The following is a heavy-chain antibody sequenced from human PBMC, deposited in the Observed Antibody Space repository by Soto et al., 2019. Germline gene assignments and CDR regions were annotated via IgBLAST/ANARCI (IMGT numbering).Heavy chain of an antibody. V-gene: IGHV3-23*01. Sequence: GVSLRLSCAASGFTFSSYAMSWVRQAPGKGLEWVSAISGSGGSTYYADSVKGRFTISRDNSKNTLYLQMNSLRAEDTAVYYCLIAVAGYYFDYWGQGTLVTVSS. J-gene: IGHJ4*02. CDR2: ISGSGGST. CDR1: GFTFSSYA. CDR3: LIAVAGYYFDY. D-gene: IGHD6-19*01.